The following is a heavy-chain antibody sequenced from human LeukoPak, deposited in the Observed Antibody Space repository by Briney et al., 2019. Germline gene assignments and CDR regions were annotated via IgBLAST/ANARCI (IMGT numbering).Heavy chain of an antibody. V-gene: IGHV4-30-2*05. CDR1: GGSIGSGRYF. Sequence: SETLSLTCSVSGGSIGSGRYFWSWIRQHPGKGPEWIGYIYHSGNTYYSPSLKSRVTISMDTSKNQFSLKLNSVTAADTAVYYCARHYGPWGQGTLVTVSS. J-gene: IGHJ5*02. CDR3: ARHYGP. CDR2: IYHSGNT. D-gene: IGHD3-16*01.